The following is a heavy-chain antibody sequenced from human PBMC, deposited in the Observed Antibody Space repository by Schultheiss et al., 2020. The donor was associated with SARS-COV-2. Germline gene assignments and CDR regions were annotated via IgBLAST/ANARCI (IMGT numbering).Heavy chain of an antibody. J-gene: IGHJ3*02. Sequence: GGSLRLSCAASGFTVSSNYMSWVRQAPGKGLEWVSVIYSGGSTYYADFVKGRFTISRDNAKDSLYLQLNSLRAEDTAVYYCARNPGYSSSWRVPREEAFDIWGQGTMVTVSS. V-gene: IGHV3-53*01. D-gene: IGHD6-6*01. CDR2: IYSGGST. CDR3: ARNPGYSSSWRVPREEAFDI. CDR1: GFTVSSNY.